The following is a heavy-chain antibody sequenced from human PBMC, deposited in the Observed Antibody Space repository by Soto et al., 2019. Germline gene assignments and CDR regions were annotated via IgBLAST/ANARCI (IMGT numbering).Heavy chain of an antibody. Sequence: LSLSCAASGFRFDDYNMHWVRQAPGKGLEWVSLITWNGGNKYYEDSVKGRFTISRDGTTQSVSLQMTSLKREDTGVYYCARETLSFGSALDVWGQGTAVTVS. J-gene: IGHJ6*02. V-gene: IGHV3-43*01. CDR1: GFRFDDYN. D-gene: IGHD3-3*01. CDR3: ARETLSFGSALDV. CDR2: ITWNGGNK.